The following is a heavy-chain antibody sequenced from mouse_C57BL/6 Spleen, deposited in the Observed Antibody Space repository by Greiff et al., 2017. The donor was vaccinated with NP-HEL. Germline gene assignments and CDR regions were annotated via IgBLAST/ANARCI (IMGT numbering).Heavy chain of an antibody. J-gene: IGHJ4*01. CDR3: ARRSSGYSAMDY. V-gene: IGHV1-19*01. CDR1: GYTFTDYY. CDR2: INPYNGGT. Sequence: EVQLQQSGPVLVKPGASVKMSCKASGYTFTDYYMNWVKQSHGKSLEWIGVINPYNGGTSYNQKFKGKATLTVDKSSSTAYMELNSLTSEDSAVYYCARRSSGYSAMDYWGQGTSVTVSS. D-gene: IGHD3-2*02.